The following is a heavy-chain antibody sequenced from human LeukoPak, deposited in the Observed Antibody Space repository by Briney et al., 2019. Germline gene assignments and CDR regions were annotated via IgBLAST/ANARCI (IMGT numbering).Heavy chain of an antibody. CDR2: ISSSSSYI. D-gene: IGHD1-26*01. CDR1: GFTFSSYS. Sequence: GGSLRLSCAASGFTFSSYSMNWVRQAPGKGLEWVSSISSSSSYIYYADSVKGRFTISRDNAKNSLYLQMNSLRAEDTALYYCAKDRDLYSGSYPSWGQGTLVTVSS. V-gene: IGHV3-21*04. CDR3: AKDRDLYSGSYPS. J-gene: IGHJ4*02.